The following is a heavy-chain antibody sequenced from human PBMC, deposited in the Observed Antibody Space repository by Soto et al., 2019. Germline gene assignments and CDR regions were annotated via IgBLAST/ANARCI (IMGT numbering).Heavy chain of an antibody. Sequence: QVQLVQSGAEVKKPGASVKVSCKVSGYTLTELSMHWVRQAPGKGLEWMGGFDPEDGETIYAQKFQGRVTMTEDTSTDTAYMELGSLGSEDPAVYYCATDLPTNGGRHYSSGMDVWGQGPTVTV. J-gene: IGHJ6*02. CDR3: ATDLPTNGGRHYSSGMDV. D-gene: IGHD3-10*01. CDR1: GYTLTELS. V-gene: IGHV1-24*01. CDR2: FDPEDGET.